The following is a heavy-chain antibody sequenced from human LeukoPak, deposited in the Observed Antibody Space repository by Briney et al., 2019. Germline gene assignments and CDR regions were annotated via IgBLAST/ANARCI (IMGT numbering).Heavy chain of an antibody. V-gene: IGHV4-4*07. CDR2: IYTSGST. CDR1: GGSLSSYY. CDR3: ARGGSVVVVPAAIRSYYYYYMDV. J-gene: IGHJ6*03. Sequence: PSVTLSLTCTVSGGSLSSYYWSWIRQPAGKGLEWIGRIYTSGSTNYNPSLQGQVTMSVDTPKNQFSLKLSSVTAADTAVYYCARGGSVVVVPAAIRSYYYYYMDVWGKGTTVTVSS. D-gene: IGHD2-2*01.